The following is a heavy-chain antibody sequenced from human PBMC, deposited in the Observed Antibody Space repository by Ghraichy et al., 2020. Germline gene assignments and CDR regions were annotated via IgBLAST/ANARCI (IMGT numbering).Heavy chain of an antibody. Sequence: GGSLRLSCAASGFTFSGYWMHWVRQAPGKGLVWVSRISSDGSITTYADSVKGRFTISRDNAKNTLHLQMNSLRAEDTAVYYCASPAPYYYDSSGYYFSYYWGQGTLVTVSS. V-gene: IGHV3-74*03. CDR1: GFTFSGYW. D-gene: IGHD3-22*01. J-gene: IGHJ4*02. CDR3: ASPAPYYYDSSGYYFSYY. CDR2: ISSDGSIT.